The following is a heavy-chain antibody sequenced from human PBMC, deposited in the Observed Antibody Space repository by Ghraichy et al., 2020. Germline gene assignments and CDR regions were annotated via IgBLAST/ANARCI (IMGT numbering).Heavy chain of an antibody. Sequence: ASVKVSCKASGYTFTSYYMHWVRQAPGQGLEWMGIINPSGGSTSYAQKFQGRVTMTRDTSTSTVYMELSSLRSEDTAVYYCAYSTVAHPGVLYDWGQGTLVTVSS. CDR2: INPSGGST. CDR1: GYTFTSYY. D-gene: IGHD4-23*01. V-gene: IGHV1-46*01. CDR3: AYSTVAHPGVLYD. J-gene: IGHJ4*02.